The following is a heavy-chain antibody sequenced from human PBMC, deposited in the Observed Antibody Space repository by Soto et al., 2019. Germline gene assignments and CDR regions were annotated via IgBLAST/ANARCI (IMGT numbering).Heavy chain of an antibody. CDR3: ATSTSGSYPS. V-gene: IGHV1-18*01. J-gene: IGHJ4*02. D-gene: IGHD1-26*01. CDR2: ISAYNGNT. CDR1: GYTFTSYG. Sequence: GASVKVSCKASGYTFTSYGISWVRQAPGQGLEWMGWISAYNGNTNYAQKLQGRVTMSTDTSTSTAYMELRSLSSDDTAVYYCATSTSGSYPSWGQGTLVTSPQ.